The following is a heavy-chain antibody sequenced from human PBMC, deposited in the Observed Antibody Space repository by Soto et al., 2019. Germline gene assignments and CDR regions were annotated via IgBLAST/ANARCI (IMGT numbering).Heavy chain of an antibody. J-gene: IGHJ6*02. CDR1: GGTFSSYA. CDR2: IIPIFGTA. CDR3: ASQGYYYDSSGYYPGYYYYGMDV. Sequence: SVKVSCKASGGTFSSYAISWVRQAPGQGPEWMGGIIPIFGTANYAQKFQGRVTITADKSTSTAYMELSSLRSEDTAVYYCASQGYYYDSSGYYPGYYYYGMDVWGQGTTVTSP. V-gene: IGHV1-69*06. D-gene: IGHD3-22*01.